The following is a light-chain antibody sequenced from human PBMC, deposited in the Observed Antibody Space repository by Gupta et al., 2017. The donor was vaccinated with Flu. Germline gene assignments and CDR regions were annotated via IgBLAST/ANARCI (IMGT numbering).Light chain of an antibody. J-gene: IGKJ2*01. CDR1: DPVKSND. V-gene: IGKV3-20*01. CDR2: GTS. Sequence: SSFSAPGERGTRFCGAGDPVKSNDLAWYQQKPGQAPRVLIYGTSNLATGIPDRFSGGGSGTEFTLTINRLEPEDSAMSYCHHDCNSPSTFGQGTKLDI. CDR3: HHDCNSPST.